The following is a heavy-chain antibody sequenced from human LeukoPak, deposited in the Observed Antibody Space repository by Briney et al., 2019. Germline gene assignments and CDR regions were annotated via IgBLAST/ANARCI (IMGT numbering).Heavy chain of an antibody. D-gene: IGHD1-7*01. CDR1: GFTFSNYG. CDR2: IRYDGSNE. Sequence: GGSLRLSCAASGFTFSNYGMHWVRQAPGKGLEWVAFIRYDGSNEYYADSVKGRFTISRDNSKNTLYLQMNGLRAEDTAVYYCAKSLDSDWNYNGVAFDIWGQGTMVTVSS. V-gene: IGHV3-30*02. J-gene: IGHJ3*02. CDR3: AKSLDSDWNYNGVAFDI.